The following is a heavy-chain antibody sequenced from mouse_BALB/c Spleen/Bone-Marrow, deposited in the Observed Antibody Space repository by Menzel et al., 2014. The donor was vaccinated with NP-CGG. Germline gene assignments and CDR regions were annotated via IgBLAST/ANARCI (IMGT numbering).Heavy chain of an antibody. CDR1: GFTFSSFG. CDR3: ARKGAMITHYYAMDY. V-gene: IGHV5-17*02. D-gene: IGHD2-4*01. CDR2: ISNGSSTI. J-gene: IGHJ4*01. Sequence: DVMLVESGVGLVQPGGSRKLSCAASGFTFSSFGMHWVRQAPEKGLEWVAYISNGSSTIYYADTVKGRFTISRDNPKNTLFLQMTSLRSEDTAMYYCARKGAMITHYYAMDYWGQGTSVTVSS.